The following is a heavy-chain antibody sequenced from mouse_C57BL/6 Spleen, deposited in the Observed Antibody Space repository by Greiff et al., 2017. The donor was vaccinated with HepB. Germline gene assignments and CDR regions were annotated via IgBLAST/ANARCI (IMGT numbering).Heavy chain of an antibody. Sequence: QVQLKESGPGLVQPSQRLSITCTVSGFSLTSYGVHWVRQSPGKGLEWLGVIWCGGSTDYNAAFISRLSISKDNSKSQVFFKMNSLQADDTAIYYCARKGYGSSSGDFDVWGTGTTVTVSS. CDR1: GFSLTSYG. CDR3: ARKGYGSSSGDFDV. CDR2: IWCGGST. V-gene: IGHV2-2*01. J-gene: IGHJ1*03. D-gene: IGHD1-1*01.